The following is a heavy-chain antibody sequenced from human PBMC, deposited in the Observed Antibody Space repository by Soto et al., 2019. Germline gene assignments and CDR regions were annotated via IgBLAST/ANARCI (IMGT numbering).Heavy chain of an antibody. V-gene: IGHV4-59*01. J-gene: IGHJ4*02. Sequence: SETLSLTCTVSGGSISSYYWSWIRQPPGKGLEWIGYIYYSGSTNYNPSLKSRVTISVDTSKNQFSLKLSSVTAADTAVYYCARGYGSGSYYTLLAYWGQGTLVTVS. CDR1: GGSISSYY. CDR3: ARGYGSGSYYTLLAY. CDR2: IYYSGST. D-gene: IGHD3-10*01.